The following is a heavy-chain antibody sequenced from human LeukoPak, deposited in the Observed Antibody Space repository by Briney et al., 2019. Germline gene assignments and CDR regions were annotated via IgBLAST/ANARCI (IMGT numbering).Heavy chain of an antibody. CDR1: GGSIRSSSYY. Sequence: PSETLSLTCTISGGSIRSSSYYWGWIRQPPGKGLEWIGSIYYSGSTNYNPSLKSRVTISVDTSKNQFSLKLSSVTAADTAVYYCARTTEGYCRGRSCYSYYYYMDVWGKGTTVTVSS. J-gene: IGHJ6*03. CDR3: ARTTEGYCRGRSCYSYYYYMDV. V-gene: IGHV4-39*07. D-gene: IGHD2-15*01. CDR2: IYYSGST.